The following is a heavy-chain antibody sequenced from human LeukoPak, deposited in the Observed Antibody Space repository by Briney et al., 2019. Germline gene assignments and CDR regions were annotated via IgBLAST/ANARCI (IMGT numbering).Heavy chain of an antibody. CDR2: INPSGGST. Sequence: ASVKVSCKASGDTFTSYYMHWVRQAPGQGLEWMGIINPSGGSTSYAQKFQGRVTMTRDMSTSTVYMERSSLRSDETAVYYCASDGITPGHSFDYWGQGTLVTVSS. V-gene: IGHV1-46*01. CDR1: GDTFTSYY. J-gene: IGHJ4*02. D-gene: IGHD4-23*01. CDR3: ASDGITPGHSFDY.